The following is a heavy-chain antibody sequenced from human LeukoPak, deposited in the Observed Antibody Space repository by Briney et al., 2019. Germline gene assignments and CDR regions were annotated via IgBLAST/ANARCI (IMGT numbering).Heavy chain of an antibody. J-gene: IGHJ6*03. CDR3: ARKATNYYYYMDV. D-gene: IGHD1-26*01. Sequence: GGSLRLSCTASGFIFSSYSMNWVRQAPGKGLEWVSSISSSSYIYYADSVKGRFTSSRDNAKNSSYLKMNSLRAEDTAVYYCARKATNYYYYMDVWGKGTTVTISS. CDR2: ISSSSYI. V-gene: IGHV3-21*01. CDR1: GFIFSSYS.